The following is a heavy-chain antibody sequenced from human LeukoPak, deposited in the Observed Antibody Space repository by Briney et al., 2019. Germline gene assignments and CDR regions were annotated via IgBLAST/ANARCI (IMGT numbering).Heavy chain of an antibody. J-gene: IGHJ4*02. CDR3: ATSSYGYGSPLYYFDY. D-gene: IGHD5-18*01. Sequence: GGSLRLSCAASGFTFSSYAMSWVRQAPGKGLQWVSAISGSGGSTYYADSVKGRFTISRDNSKNTLYLQMNSLRAEDTAVYYCATSSYGYGSPLYYFDYWGQGTLVTVSS. V-gene: IGHV3-23*01. CDR2: ISGSGGST. CDR1: GFTFSSYA.